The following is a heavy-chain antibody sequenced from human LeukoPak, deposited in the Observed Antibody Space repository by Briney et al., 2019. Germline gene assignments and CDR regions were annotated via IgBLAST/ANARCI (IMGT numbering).Heavy chain of an antibody. CDR1: GGSISSSNW. V-gene: IGHV4-4*02. D-gene: IGHD3-10*01. CDR3: ARAYGSGSYYYYGMDV. CDR2: IYHSGST. J-gene: IGHJ6*02. Sequence: SGTLSLTCAVSGGSISSSNWWSWVRQPPGKGLAWIGEIYHSGSTNYNPSLKSRVTISVDKSKNQFSLKLSSVTAADTAVYYCARAYGSGSYYYYGMDVWGQGTTVTVSS.